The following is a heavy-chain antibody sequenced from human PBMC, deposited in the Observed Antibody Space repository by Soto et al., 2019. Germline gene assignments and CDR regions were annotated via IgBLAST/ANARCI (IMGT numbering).Heavy chain of an antibody. CDR2: INHSGSS. D-gene: IGHD1-26*01. J-gene: IGHJ4*02. V-gene: IGHV4-39*07. CDR1: GGSISSSSYY. Sequence: SETLSLTCTVSGGSISSSSYYWGWIRQPPGKGLQWIGQINHSGSSIYNPSLKNRVTISTMSNNKFSLELSSVTAADTAVYYCTRGLFSGSYYSGGWYYFDSWGQGTMVTVSS. CDR3: TRGLFSGSYYSGGWYYFDS.